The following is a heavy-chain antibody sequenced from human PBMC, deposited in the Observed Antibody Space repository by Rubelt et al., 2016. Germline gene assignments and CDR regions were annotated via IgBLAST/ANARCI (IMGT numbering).Heavy chain of an antibody. CDR3: ARGIKGQWLVPEAVYFDY. CDR1: GGSFSGYY. CDR2: INHSGST. V-gene: IGHV4-34*01. J-gene: IGHJ4*02. Sequence: QVQLQQWGAGLLKPSETLSLTCAVYGGSFSGYYWSWIRQPPGKGLEWIGEINHSGSTNYNPSLKSGSPITICTSKNQFSLKLSSVTAADTAVYYCARGIKGQWLVPEAVYFDYWGQGTLVTVSS. D-gene: IGHD6-19*01.